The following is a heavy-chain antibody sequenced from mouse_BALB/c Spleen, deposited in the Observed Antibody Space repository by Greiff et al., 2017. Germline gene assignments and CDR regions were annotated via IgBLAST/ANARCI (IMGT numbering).Heavy chain of an antibody. D-gene: IGHD1-2*01. CDR2: ISSGGSYT. Sequence: EVHLVESGGGLVKPGGSLKLSCAASGFTFSSYTMSWVRQTPEKRLEWVATISSGGSYTYYPDSVKGRFTISRDNAKNTLYLQMSSLKSEDTAMYYCTRDDHYYGPYYFDYWGQGTTLTVSS. CDR3: TRDDHYYGPYYFDY. CDR1: GFTFSSYT. J-gene: IGHJ2*01. V-gene: IGHV5-6-4*01.